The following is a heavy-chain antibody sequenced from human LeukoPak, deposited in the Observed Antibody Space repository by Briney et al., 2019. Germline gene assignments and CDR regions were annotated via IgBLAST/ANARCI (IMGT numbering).Heavy chain of an antibody. CDR2: ISSSSSTI. CDR1: GFTFSSYS. V-gene: IGHV3-48*01. CDR3: ARTLLKRGATVTLSFWYFDL. Sequence: GGSLRLSXAASGFTFSSYSMNWVRQAPGKGLEWVSYISSSSSTIYYADSVKGRFTISRDNAKNSLYLQMNSLRAEDTAVYYCARTLLKRGATVTLSFWYFDLWGRGTLVTVSS. J-gene: IGHJ2*01. D-gene: IGHD4-11*01.